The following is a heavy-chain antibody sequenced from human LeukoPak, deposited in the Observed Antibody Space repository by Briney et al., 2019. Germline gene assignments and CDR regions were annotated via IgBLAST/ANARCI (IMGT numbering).Heavy chain of an antibody. J-gene: IGHJ4*02. CDR3: ARGPGIAAAGPFDY. V-gene: IGHV4-34*01. CDR1: GGSFSGYY. CDR2: INHSGST. D-gene: IGHD6-13*01. Sequence: SETLSLTCAVYGGSFSGYYWSWIRQPPGKGLEWMGEINHSGSTNYNPSLKKRVTITSETSKNQFSLKLRSGTAADTAVYYCARGPGIAAAGPFDYWGQGTLVTVSS.